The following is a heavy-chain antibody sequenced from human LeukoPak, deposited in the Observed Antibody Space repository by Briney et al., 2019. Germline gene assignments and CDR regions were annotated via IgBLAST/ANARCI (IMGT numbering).Heavy chain of an antibody. Sequence: ASVKVSCKASGYTFTGYYMHWVRQAPGQGLEWMGWINPNSGATNYAQNFQGRVTMTRDTSISTVYMQLSRLKYDDTAAYYCARALRSGSYYEADYWGQGSLVTVSS. D-gene: IGHD1-26*01. CDR3: ARALRSGSYYEADY. V-gene: IGHV1-2*02. J-gene: IGHJ4*02. CDR1: GYTFTGYY. CDR2: INPNSGAT.